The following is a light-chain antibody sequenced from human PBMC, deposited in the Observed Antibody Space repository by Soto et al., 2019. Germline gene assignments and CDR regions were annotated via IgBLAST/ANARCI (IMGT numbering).Light chain of an antibody. CDR3: QQFNSYPYT. J-gene: IGKJ2*01. Sequence: AIQLTQSPSSLSASVGDRVTITCRASQGISSALAWYQQKPGKAPKLPIYDASSLESGVPSRFSGSGSGTDFTLTISSLQPEDFATYFCQQFNSYPYTFGQGTKLEIK. V-gene: IGKV1-13*02. CDR1: QGISSA. CDR2: DAS.